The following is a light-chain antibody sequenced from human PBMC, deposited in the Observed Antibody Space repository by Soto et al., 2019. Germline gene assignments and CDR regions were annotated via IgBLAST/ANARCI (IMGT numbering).Light chain of an antibody. Sequence: QSALTQPPSVSGSPGQSVTISCTGTSSDVGGYNYVSWYQQHPGKAPKLMIYDVSKRPSGVPDRFSGSKSGNTASLTISGLQSEYEAHYYCCSYAGNYILVFGGGTKLTVL. CDR2: DVS. CDR1: SSDVGGYNY. V-gene: IGLV2-11*01. J-gene: IGLJ2*01. CDR3: CSYAGNYILV.